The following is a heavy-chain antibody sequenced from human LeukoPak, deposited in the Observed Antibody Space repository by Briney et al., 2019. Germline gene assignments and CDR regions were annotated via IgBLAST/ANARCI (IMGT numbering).Heavy chain of an antibody. Sequence: SQTLSLTCAISGDSVSTNSAAWNWIRQSPSRGLEWLGRTYFRSKWYNDYAESVKSRIAINADTPKDQFSLQMNSVIPEDTAVYYCARGTWDSGGYYNIDYWGQGTLVTVSS. CDR2: TYFRSKWYN. CDR1: GDSVSTNSAA. D-gene: IGHD3-22*01. V-gene: IGHV6-1*01. CDR3: ARGTWDSGGYYNIDY. J-gene: IGHJ4*02.